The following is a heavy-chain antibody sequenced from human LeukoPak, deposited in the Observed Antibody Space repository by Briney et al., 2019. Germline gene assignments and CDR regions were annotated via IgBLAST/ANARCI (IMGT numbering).Heavy chain of an antibody. CDR3: ARFVSTSGRGFDP. V-gene: IGHV4-38-2*01. J-gene: IGHJ5*02. CDR2: ISHSGTT. D-gene: IGHD2-2*01. Sequence: KPSETLSLTCVVSSYSIGSGYYWGWIRQPPGKGLEWIGTISHSGTTYYNPSLKSRVTISIDTAKNQFFLELMSVTAGDTGVYYCARFVSTSGRGFDPWGQGTLVTVSS. CDR1: SYSIGSGYY.